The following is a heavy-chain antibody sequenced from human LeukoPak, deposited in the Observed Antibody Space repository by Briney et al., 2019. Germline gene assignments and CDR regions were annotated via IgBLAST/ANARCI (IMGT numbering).Heavy chain of an antibody. CDR1: GGSISSYY. CDR2: IYYSGST. CDR3: AKGARLQRSFYYDKPRWPGTFDY. V-gene: IGHV4-59*08. J-gene: IGHJ4*02. Sequence: PSETLSLTCTVSGGSISSYYWSWIRQPPGKGLEWIGYIYYSGSTNYNPSLKSRVTISVDTSKNQFSLKLSSVTAADTAVYYCAKGARLQRSFYYDKPRWPGTFDYWGQGTLVTVSS. D-gene: IGHD3-22*01.